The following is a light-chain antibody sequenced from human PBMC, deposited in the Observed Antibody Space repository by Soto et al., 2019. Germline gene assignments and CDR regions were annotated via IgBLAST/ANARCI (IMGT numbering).Light chain of an antibody. J-gene: IGLJ3*02. Sequence: QAVVTQPPSVSGAPGQRVTISCTGSSSNFGAGYEVHWYKQLPGTAPTLVIFNNLNRPSGVPERFSGSKSGTSASLVISGLQAEDEADYHCQSYDRSLRSSVFGGGTKLTVL. CDR3: QSYDRSLRSSV. CDR1: SSNFGAGYE. V-gene: IGLV1-40*01. CDR2: NNL.